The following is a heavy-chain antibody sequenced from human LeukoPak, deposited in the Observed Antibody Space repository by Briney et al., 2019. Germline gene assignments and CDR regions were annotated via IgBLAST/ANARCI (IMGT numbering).Heavy chain of an antibody. CDR1: GYTFTSYD. J-gene: IGHJ6*02. CDR3: ARGPHIVVVTATPRRYYYYYGMDV. CDR2: MNPNSGNT. V-gene: IGHV1-8*01. D-gene: IGHD2-21*02. Sequence: ASVKVSCKASGYTFTSYDINWVRQATGQGLEWMGWMNPNSGNTGYAQKFQGSVTMTRNTSISTAYMELSSLRSEDTAVYYCARGPHIVVVTATPRRYYYYYGMDVWGQGTTVTVSS.